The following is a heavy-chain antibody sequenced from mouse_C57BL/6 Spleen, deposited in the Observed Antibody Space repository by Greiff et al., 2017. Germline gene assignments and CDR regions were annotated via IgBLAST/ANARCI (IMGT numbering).Heavy chain of an antibody. CDR3: ARTGKGLDY. Sequence: VQLQQSGPELVKPGASVKISCKASGYTFTDYYMNWVKQSHGKSLEWIGDINPNNGGTSYNQKFKGKATLTVDKSSSTAYMELRSLTSEDSAVYYCARTGKGLDYWGQGTTLTVSS. V-gene: IGHV1-26*01. CDR1: GYTFTDYY. CDR2: INPNNGGT. J-gene: IGHJ2*01. D-gene: IGHD4-1*01.